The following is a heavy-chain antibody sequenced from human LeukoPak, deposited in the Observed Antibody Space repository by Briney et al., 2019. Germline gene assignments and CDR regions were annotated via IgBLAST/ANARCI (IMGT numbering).Heavy chain of an antibody. CDR2: IYHSGST. Sequence: KPSGTLSLTCAVSGGSISSSNWWSWVRQPPGKGREGIGEIYHSGSTNYNPSLKSQVTISVDKSKNQSPLTLTSVTAADTAVYYCARALREQYSSSSGAYYFDYWGQGTLVTVSS. D-gene: IGHD6-6*01. CDR3: ARALREQYSSSSGAYYFDY. V-gene: IGHV4-4*02. CDR1: GGSISSSNW. J-gene: IGHJ4*02.